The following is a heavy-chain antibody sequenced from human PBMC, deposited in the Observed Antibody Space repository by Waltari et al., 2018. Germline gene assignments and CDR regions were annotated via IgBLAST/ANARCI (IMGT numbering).Heavy chain of an antibody. CDR1: GGSFNTYS. CDR2: ISHILGKP. Sequence: QVQLVQSGAEVKQPGSSVRVSCRASGGSFNTYSLSWVRQAPGQGLEWMGGISHILGKPHYAQKFQGRVTITADESRSTTYMDLPSLRADDTAVYYCASPMGVGPLTRYDGLDVWGQGTTVIVSS. J-gene: IGHJ6*02. CDR3: ASPMGVGPLTRYDGLDV. D-gene: IGHD3-16*01. V-gene: IGHV1-69*01.